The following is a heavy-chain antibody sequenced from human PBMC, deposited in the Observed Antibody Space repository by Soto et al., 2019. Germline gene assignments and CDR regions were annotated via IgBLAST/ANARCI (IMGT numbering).Heavy chain of an antibody. CDR1: GDSLSICNKF. CDR2: IFSSGTT. CDR3: ARVPRPFDYYYAMDV. Sequence: SETLSLTCTVSGDSLSICNKFWSWIRQPPGMGVEWIGYIFSSGTTYYNPTLKSRLTMSLHASQKKFSLNLNSQTAAEKAVYFCARVPRPFDYYYAMDVWGQGTTVTVSS. D-gene: IGHD3-10*01. V-gene: IGHV4-30-4*01. J-gene: IGHJ6*01.